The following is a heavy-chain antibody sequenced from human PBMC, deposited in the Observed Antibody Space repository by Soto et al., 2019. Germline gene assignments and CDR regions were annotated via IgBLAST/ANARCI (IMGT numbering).Heavy chain of an antibody. V-gene: IGHV3-23*01. CDR2: ISGSGGST. CDR1: GFTFSSYA. D-gene: IGHD3-3*01. J-gene: IGHJ5*02. Sequence: LRLSCAASGFTFSSYAMSWVRQAPGKGLEWVSAISGSGGSTYYADSVKGRFTISRDNSKNTLYLQMNSLRAEDTAVYYCAKDPHYDFWSGYNWFDPWGQGTLVTVSS. CDR3: AKDPHYDFWSGYNWFDP.